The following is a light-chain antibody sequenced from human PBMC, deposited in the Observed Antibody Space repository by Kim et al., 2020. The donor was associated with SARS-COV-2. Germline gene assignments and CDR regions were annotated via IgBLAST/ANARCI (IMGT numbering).Light chain of an antibody. CDR3: NSRDSSGNVV. V-gene: IGLV3-19*01. Sequence: SSELTQDPAVSVALGQTVRITCQGDSLRSYYASWYQQKPGQAPVLVIYGKNNRPSGIPDRFSGSSSGNTASLTITGAQAEDEADYYRNSRDSSGNVVFGGGTQLTVL. J-gene: IGLJ2*01. CDR1: SLRSYY. CDR2: GKN.